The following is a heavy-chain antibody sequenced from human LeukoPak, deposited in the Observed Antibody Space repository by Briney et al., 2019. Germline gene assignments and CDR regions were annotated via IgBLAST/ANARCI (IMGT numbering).Heavy chain of an antibody. CDR3: AKGSDHYGSVTSKKTD. CDR2: ISGGSGNI. Sequence: PGGSLRLSCLVSGFTLCNYAMHWGRPAPGEGVEWGSLISGGSGNIYYVDSVKGRFTISRDNSKNTLYVQMTSLRAEDTAIYYCAKGSDHYGSVTSKKTDWGQGTLVTVSS. D-gene: IGHD3-10*01. CDR1: GFTLCNYA. J-gene: IGHJ4*02. V-gene: IGHV3-23*01.